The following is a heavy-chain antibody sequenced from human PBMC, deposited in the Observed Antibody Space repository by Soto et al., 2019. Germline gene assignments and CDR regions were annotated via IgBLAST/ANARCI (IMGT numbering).Heavy chain of an antibody. Sequence: GGSLRLSCAPSGYTFSSYDMHWVRQATGKGLEWVSAIGTAGDTYYPGSVKGRFTISRENAKNSLYLQMNSLRAGDTAVYYCARGGVGYSKVPVPYGMDVWGQGTTVTVSS. V-gene: IGHV3-13*01. CDR1: GYTFSSYD. J-gene: IGHJ6*02. CDR3: ARGGVGYSKVPVPYGMDV. CDR2: IGTAGDT. D-gene: IGHD4-4*01.